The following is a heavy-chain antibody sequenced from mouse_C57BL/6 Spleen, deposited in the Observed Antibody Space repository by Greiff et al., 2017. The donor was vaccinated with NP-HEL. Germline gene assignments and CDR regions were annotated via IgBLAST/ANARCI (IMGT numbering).Heavy chain of an antibody. CDR1: GYTFTDYN. CDR2: INPNNGGT. D-gene: IGHD2-3*01. J-gene: IGHJ2*01. CDR3: ARDGYYYFDY. V-gene: IGHV1-22*01. Sequence: EVKLQESGPELVKPGASVKMSCKASGYTFTDYNMHWVKQSHGKSLEWIGYINPNNGGTSYNQKFKGKATLTVNKSSSTAYMELRSLTSEDSAVYYCARDGYYYFDYWGQGTTLTVSS.